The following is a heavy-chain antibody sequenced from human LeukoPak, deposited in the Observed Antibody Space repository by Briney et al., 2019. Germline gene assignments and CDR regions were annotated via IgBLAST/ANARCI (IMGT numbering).Heavy chain of an antibody. CDR3: ARHYGP. CDR2: INHSGST. D-gene: IGHD3-16*01. CDR1: GGY. V-gene: IGHV4-34*01. Sequence: SETLSLTCAVYGGYWSWIRQPPGKGLEWIGEINHSGSTNYNPSLKSRVTISVDTSKNQFSLKLSSVTAADTAVYYCARHYGPWGQGTLVTVSS. J-gene: IGHJ4*02.